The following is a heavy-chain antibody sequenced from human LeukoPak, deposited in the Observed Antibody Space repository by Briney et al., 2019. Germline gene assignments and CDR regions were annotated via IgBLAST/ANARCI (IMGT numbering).Heavy chain of an antibody. D-gene: IGHD3-22*01. J-gene: IGHJ4*02. V-gene: IGHV4-34*01. CDR3: ARRDYYDSSGPHFDYYFDY. CDR2: INHSGST. CDR1: GGSFSGYY. Sequence: PSDTLSLTCAVHGGSFSGYYGSWIRQPPGKGLEWIGVINHSGSTNYNPSLKSRVTISVDTSKNQFSLKLSSVTAAETAVYYCARRDYYDSSGPHFDYYFDYWGQGTLVTVSS.